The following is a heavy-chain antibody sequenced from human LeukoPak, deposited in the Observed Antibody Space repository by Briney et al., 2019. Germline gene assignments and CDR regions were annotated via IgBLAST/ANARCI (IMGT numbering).Heavy chain of an antibody. CDR1: GFIFSHYG. Sequence: HPGGSLRLSCAASGFIFSHYGMNWVRQAPGKGLEWVSGITSRSTTYYADSVKGRFTISRDNSKNMVWLQMNSLRAEDTAVYYCARDLLGDYWGQGTLVTVSS. CDR3: ARDLLGDY. CDR2: ITSRSTT. V-gene: IGHV3-23*01. J-gene: IGHJ4*02.